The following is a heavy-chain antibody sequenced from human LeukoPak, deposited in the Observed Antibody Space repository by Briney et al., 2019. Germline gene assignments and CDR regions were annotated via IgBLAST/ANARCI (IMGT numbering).Heavy chain of an antibody. J-gene: IGHJ5*02. V-gene: IGHV3-7*01. Sequence: PGGSLRLSCAASGFTFRSYWMSWVRQAPGKGLEWVANIKQDGSEKYYVDSVKGRFTISRDNAKNSPYLQMNSLRAEDTAVYYCARDDCSSISCYHNWFDPWGQGTLVTVSS. CDR3: ARDDCSSISCYHNWFDP. CDR1: GFTFRSYW. CDR2: IKQDGSEK. D-gene: IGHD2-2*01.